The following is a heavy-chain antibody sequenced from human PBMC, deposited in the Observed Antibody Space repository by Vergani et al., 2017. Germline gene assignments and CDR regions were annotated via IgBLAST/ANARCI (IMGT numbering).Heavy chain of an antibody. CDR2: ISGNNDDV. Sequence: EVQMVESGGGLVKPGGSLRLSCVASGFTLSNNRMNWVRRAPGKGLEWVSSISGNNDDVYYADSVKGRFTISRDNAKNSLYLDMSSLRAEDTAVYYCVRDVRVSRTWGQGTLVAVSS. J-gene: IGHJ3*01. V-gene: IGHV3-21*01. CDR3: VRDVRVSRT. CDR1: GFTLSNNR.